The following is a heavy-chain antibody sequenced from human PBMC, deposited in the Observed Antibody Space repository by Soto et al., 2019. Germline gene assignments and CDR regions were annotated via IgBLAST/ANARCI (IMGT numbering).Heavy chain of an antibody. Sequence: QPGGSLRLSCAASGFTFSNYAMSWVRQAPGKGLEWVSVISGSAGSTYYADSVKGRFTISRDNSKNKVYLQMNSLRVDDTAIYYCAKGEGSTWYPTDYWGQGTLVTVSS. D-gene: IGHD6-13*01. CDR3: AKGEGSTWYPTDY. CDR1: GFTFSNYA. J-gene: IGHJ4*02. V-gene: IGHV3-23*01. CDR2: ISGSAGST.